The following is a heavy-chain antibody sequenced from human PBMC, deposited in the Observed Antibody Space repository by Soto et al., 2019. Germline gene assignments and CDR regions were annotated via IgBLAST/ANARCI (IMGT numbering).Heavy chain of an antibody. J-gene: IGHJ2*01. V-gene: IGHV4-59*08. CDR1: GGSISSYY. CDR2: IYYSGST. CDR3: AGRYCSSTSCHYWYFDL. D-gene: IGHD2-2*01. Sequence: QVQLQESGPGLVKPSETLSLTCTVSGGSISSYYWSWIRQPPGKGLEWIGYIYYSGSTNYNPSLKSRVTISVDTSKNQFSLKLSSVTAADTAVYYCAGRYCSSTSCHYWYFDLWGRGTLVTVSS.